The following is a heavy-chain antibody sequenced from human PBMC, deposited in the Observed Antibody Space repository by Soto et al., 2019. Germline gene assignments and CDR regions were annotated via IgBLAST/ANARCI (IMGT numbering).Heavy chain of an antibody. CDR3: ARGGSDYYFDC. CDR2: INRNGGST. Sequence: EVQLVESGGGLVQPGGSLRLSCAASGFTFSNYAMHWVRQAPGKGLEYVSTINRNGGSTYYANSVKGRFTISRDTSKNTLYLQMGSLRAEDMAVYYCARGGSDYYFDCWGQGTLVTVSS. D-gene: IGHD2-21*02. V-gene: IGHV3-64*01. CDR1: GFTFSNYA. J-gene: IGHJ4*02.